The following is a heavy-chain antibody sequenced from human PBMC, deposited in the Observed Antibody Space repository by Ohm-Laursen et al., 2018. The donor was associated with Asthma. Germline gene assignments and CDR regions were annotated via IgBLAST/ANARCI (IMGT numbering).Heavy chain of an antibody. Sequence: SLGLSCAASGFTFSDYFMHWVRQRPGGGLVWISHLFPDGRRTNYADSVKGRFTISRDDAQNTVYLQMNSLRVDDTAVYYCARGNVEGLLWGQGTLVTVSS. CDR1: GFTFSDYF. CDR2: LFPDGRRT. J-gene: IGHJ4*02. CDR3: ARGNVEGLL. D-gene: IGHD5-24*01. V-gene: IGHV3-74*01.